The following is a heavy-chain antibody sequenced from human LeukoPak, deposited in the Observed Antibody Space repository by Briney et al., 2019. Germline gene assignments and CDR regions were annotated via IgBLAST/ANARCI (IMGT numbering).Heavy chain of an antibody. D-gene: IGHD3-22*01. J-gene: IGHJ4*02. V-gene: IGHV7-4-1*02. CDR2: INTNTGNP. CDR1: GYTFTSYA. CDR3: AREGIGPYYYDSSGYSLFDY. Sequence: ASVKVSCKASGYTFTSYAMNWVRQAPGQGLEWMGWINTNTGNPTYAQGFTGRFVFSLDTSVSTAYLQISSLKAEDTAVYYCAREGIGPYYYDSSGYSLFDYWGQGTLVTVSS.